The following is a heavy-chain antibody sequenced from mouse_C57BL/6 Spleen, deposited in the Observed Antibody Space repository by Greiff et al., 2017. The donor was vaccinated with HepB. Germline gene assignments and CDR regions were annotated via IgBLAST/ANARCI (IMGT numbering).Heavy chain of an antibody. CDR3: ARGLYYGYDGWYFDV. Sequence: EVKLVESGGGLVKPGGSLKLSCAASGFTFSDYGMHWVRQAPEKGLEWVAYISSGSSTIYYADTVKGRFTISRDNAKNTLFLQMTSLRSEDTAMYYCARGLYYGYDGWYFDVWGTGTTVTVSS. D-gene: IGHD2-2*01. V-gene: IGHV5-17*01. J-gene: IGHJ1*03. CDR2: ISSGSSTI. CDR1: GFTFSDYG.